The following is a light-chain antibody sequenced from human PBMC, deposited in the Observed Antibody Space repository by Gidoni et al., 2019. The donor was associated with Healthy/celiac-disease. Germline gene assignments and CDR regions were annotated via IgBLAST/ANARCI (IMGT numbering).Light chain of an antibody. V-gene: IGKV4-1*01. J-gene: IGKJ2*01. Sequence: DIVMTPSPDSLDVSLGERATINCKSSQSVLYSSNNKNYLAWYQQKPGKTHKLLIYWASTRESGVHDRFSGSGSGKDFTINISSLLADDVAVYYCQQYYRTPLTFGQGTKLEIK. CDR2: WAS. CDR1: QSVLYSSNNKNY. CDR3: QQYYRTPLT.